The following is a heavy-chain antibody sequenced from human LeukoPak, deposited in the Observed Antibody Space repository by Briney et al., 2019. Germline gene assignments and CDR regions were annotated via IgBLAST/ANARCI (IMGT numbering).Heavy chain of an antibody. Sequence: SETLSLTCTVSGDSISSYYWSWIRQSAGKGLEWIGRMHTSGSTNYNPSLKSRGTMSVDTSKNQFSLKLSSVTAADTAVYYCARDKYYYNSRGYLFDYWGQGTLVTVSS. J-gene: IGHJ4*02. CDR2: MHTSGST. V-gene: IGHV4-4*07. CDR3: ARDKYYYNSRGYLFDY. CDR1: GDSISSYY. D-gene: IGHD3-22*01.